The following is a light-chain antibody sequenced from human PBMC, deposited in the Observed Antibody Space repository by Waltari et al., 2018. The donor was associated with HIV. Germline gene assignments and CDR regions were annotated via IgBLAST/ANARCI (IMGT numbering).Light chain of an antibody. J-gene: IGLJ1*01. CDR2: EVS. CDR3: CSYAGSNTHV. Sequence: QSALTQPASVSGSPGQSITTSCTGTSSDVGSYHLVSWYQQHPGKAPKLMIYEVSKRPSGVSNRFSASKSANTASLTISGLQAEDEADYYCCSYAGSNTHVFGTGTKVTVL. V-gene: IGLV2-23*02. CDR1: SSDVGSYHL.